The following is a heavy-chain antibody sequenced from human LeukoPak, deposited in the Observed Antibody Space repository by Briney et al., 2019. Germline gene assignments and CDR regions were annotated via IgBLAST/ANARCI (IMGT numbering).Heavy chain of an antibody. CDR3: ARAVAGTAGILTFDY. CDR1: GYTFTSYD. CDR2: MNPNSGNT. D-gene: IGHD6-19*01. V-gene: IGHV1-8*01. Sequence: EASVKVSCKASGYTFTSYDINWVRQATGQGLEWMEWMNPNSGNTGYAQKFQGRVTMTRNTSISTAYMELSSLRSEDTAVYYCARAVAGTAGILTFDYWGQGTLVTVSS. J-gene: IGHJ4*02.